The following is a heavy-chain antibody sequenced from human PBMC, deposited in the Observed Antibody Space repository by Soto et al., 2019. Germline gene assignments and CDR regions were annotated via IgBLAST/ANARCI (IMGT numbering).Heavy chain of an antibody. CDR3: ARMRFGEVPYWFDP. CDR2: IYHSGST. J-gene: IGHJ5*02. V-gene: IGHV4-4*02. Sequence: PSETLSLTCAVSGGPISSSNWWSWVRQPPGKGLEWIGEIYHSGSTNYNPSLKSRVTISVDKSKNQFSLKLSSVTTADTAIYYCARMRFGEVPYWFDPWGQGILVTVSS. D-gene: IGHD3-3*01. CDR1: GGPISSSNW.